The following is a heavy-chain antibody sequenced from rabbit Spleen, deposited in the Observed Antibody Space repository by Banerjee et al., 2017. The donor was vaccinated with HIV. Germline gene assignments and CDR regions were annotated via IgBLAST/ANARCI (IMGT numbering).Heavy chain of an antibody. D-gene: IGHD2-1*01. CDR3: AREDKNDDYYDL. CDR1: GFSFSSNDY. V-gene: IGHV1S40*01. Sequence: QSLEESGGDLVKPGASLTLTCTASGFSFSSNDYMCWVRQAPGKGLEWISCIAGSSSVFTYAATWAKGRFTISKTSSTTVTLQMTSLTAADTATYFCAREDKNDDYYDLWGPGTLVTVS. J-gene: IGHJ6*01. CDR2: IAGSSSVFT.